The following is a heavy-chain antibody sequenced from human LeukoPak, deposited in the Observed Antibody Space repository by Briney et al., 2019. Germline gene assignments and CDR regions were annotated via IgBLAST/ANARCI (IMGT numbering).Heavy chain of an antibody. V-gene: IGHV3-7*03. J-gene: IGHJ4*02. CDR2: IKQDGSEK. CDR3: ARVNRVIYFWSGYYVFDY. CDR1: GFTFSSYW. Sequence: GGSLRLSCAASGFTFSSYWVSWVRQAPGKGLEWVANIKQDGSEKYYVDSVKGRFTISRDNAKNSLYLQMNSLRAEDTAVYYCARVNRVIYFWSGYYVFDYWGQGTLVTVAS. D-gene: IGHD3-3*01.